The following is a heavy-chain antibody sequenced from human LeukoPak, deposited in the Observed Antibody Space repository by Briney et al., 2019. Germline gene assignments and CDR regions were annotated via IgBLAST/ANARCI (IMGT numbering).Heavy chain of an antibody. CDR1: GFTFSSYA. Sequence: GGSLRLSCAASGFTFSSYAMSWVRQAPGKGLEWVSAISGSGGSTYYAGSVKGRFTISRDNSKNTLYLQMNSLRAEDTAEYYCARVVAHCGGDCPYYFDYWGQGTLVTVSS. V-gene: IGHV3-23*01. CDR3: ARVVAHCGGDCPYYFDY. J-gene: IGHJ4*02. CDR2: ISGSGGST. D-gene: IGHD2-21*02.